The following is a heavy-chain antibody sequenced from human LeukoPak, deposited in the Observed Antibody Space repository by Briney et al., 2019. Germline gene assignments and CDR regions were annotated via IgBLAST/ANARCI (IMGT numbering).Heavy chain of an antibody. CDR3: AKVRANRFASFDY. CDR1: GFTFSDYY. J-gene: IGHJ4*02. Sequence: GGSLRLSCAGSGFTFSDYYMSWIRQAPGKGLEWVSGISGSGGTTYYADSVKGRFTISRDNSKITLYLQMNSLRAEDTAVYYCAKVRANRFASFDYWGQGILVTVSS. V-gene: IGHV3-23*01. CDR2: ISGSGGTT. D-gene: IGHD1/OR15-1a*01.